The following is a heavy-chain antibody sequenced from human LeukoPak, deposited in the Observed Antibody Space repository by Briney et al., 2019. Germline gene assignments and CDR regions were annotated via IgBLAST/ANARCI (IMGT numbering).Heavy chain of an antibody. D-gene: IGHD2/OR15-2a*01. V-gene: IGHV4-59*01. CDR1: GGSISSYY. CDR2: IYYSGST. J-gene: IGHJ3*02. CDR3: ARGSFSNDAFGI. Sequence: PSETLSLTCTVSGGSISSYYWSWIRQPPGKGLEWIGYIYYSGSTNYNPSLKSRVTMSVDTSKNQFSLKLSSVTAADTAVYYCARGSFSNDAFGIWGQGTMVTVSS.